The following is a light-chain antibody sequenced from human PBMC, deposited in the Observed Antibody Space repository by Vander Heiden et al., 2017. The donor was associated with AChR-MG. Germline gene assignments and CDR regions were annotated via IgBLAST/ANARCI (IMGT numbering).Light chain of an antibody. J-gene: IGKJ1*01. CDR3: QQDYSYPQT. V-gene: IGKV1-8*01. CDR2: AAS. CDR1: QGISSY. Sequence: AIRMTQSLSPLTASTGDRITITSRASQGISSYVAWYKQKPGKATKLLIYAASTLQSEVPSRFSGSGSGTDFTLTISCMKSEDFATDSCQQDYSYPQTFGQGTKVEIK.